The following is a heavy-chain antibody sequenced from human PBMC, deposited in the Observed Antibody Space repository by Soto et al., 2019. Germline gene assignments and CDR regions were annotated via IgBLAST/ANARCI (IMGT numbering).Heavy chain of an antibody. CDR3: VKTKMDSSSWYNYYYYGMDV. D-gene: IGHD6-13*01. V-gene: IGHV3-48*03. J-gene: IGHJ6*02. Sequence: GSMRLSCAASGFTFSSYEMNWVRQAPGKGLEWVSYISSSGSTIYYADSVKGRFTISRDNAKNSLYLQMNSLRAEDTAVYYCVKTKMDSSSWYNYYYYGMDVWGQGTTVTVSS. CDR1: GFTFSSYE. CDR2: ISSSGSTI.